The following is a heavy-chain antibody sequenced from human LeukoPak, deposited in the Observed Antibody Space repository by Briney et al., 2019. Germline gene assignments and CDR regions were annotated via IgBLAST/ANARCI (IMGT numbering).Heavy chain of an antibody. D-gene: IGHD6-13*01. Sequence: GLEWVANIKQDGSEKYYVDSVRGRFTISRDNAKNSLYLQMTSLRAEDTAVYYCGSGSTWLPRGQGTLVTVSS. V-gene: IGHV3-7*01. CDR2: IKQDGSEK. J-gene: IGHJ4*02. CDR3: GSGSTWLP.